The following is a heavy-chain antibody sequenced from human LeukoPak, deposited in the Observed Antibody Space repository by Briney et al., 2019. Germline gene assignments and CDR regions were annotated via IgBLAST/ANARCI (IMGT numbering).Heavy chain of an antibody. CDR2: IYYSGST. D-gene: IGHD3-10*01. CDR3: ARGVPYGPSYEFFDY. Sequence: PSETLSLTCTVSGGSIRSYYWNWIRQPPGKGLECIGYIYYSGSTNYNPSLKSRVTISLHTSKNQFSLKLNSVTAADTAVYYCARGVPYGPSYEFFDYWGQGTLVTVSS. J-gene: IGHJ4*02. CDR1: GGSIRSYY. V-gene: IGHV4-59*01.